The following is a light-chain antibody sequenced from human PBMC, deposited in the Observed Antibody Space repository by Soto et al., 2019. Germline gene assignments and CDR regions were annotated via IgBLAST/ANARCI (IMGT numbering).Light chain of an antibody. CDR3: QQRSNWLEIT. V-gene: IGKV3-11*01. Sequence: QSGGPLSRSPRVGVTIACVAAQDVSSYLAWYQQKPGQAPRLLIYDASNRATGIPARFSGSGSGTDFTLTISCLEPEDFAVYYCQQRSNWLEITFAQGTRLAI. J-gene: IGKJ5*01. CDR2: DAS. CDR1: QDVSSY.